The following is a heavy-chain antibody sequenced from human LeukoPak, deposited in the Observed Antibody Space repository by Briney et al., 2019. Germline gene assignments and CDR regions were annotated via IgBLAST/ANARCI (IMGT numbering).Heavy chain of an antibody. J-gene: IGHJ4*02. D-gene: IGHD4-17*01. V-gene: IGHV3-30*03. Sequence: GGSLRLSCAASGFTFSSYSMNWVRQAPGKGLEWVAVISYDGSNKYYADSVKGRFTISRDNSKNTLYLQMNSLRAEDTAVYYCAREDYGDSAVFDYWGQGTLVTVSS. CDR3: AREDYGDSAVFDY. CDR2: ISYDGSNK. CDR1: GFTFSSYS.